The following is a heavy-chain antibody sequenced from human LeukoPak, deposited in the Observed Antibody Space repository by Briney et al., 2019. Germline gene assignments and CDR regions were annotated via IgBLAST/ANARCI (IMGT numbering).Heavy chain of an antibody. CDR1: GGSISSAS. CDR3: ARDRPAAAGYYSDY. CDR2: IYYSVST. Sequence: PPQTLSLTCPVSGGSISSASWSWIRQTPAKRLQWIGYIYYSVSTNYNRSLKSRVTISVYTSKNQFSLKLSSVTAADTAVYYCARDRPAAAGYYSDYWGQGTLVTVSS. J-gene: IGHJ4*02. D-gene: IGHD6-13*01. V-gene: IGHV4-59*01.